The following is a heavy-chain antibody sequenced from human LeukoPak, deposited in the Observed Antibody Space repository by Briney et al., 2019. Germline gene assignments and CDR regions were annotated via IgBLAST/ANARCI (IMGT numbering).Heavy chain of an antibody. V-gene: IGHV3-30*03. CDR1: GFTFSNYG. J-gene: IGHJ4*02. CDR3: AREWATVIYDGDDY. CDR2: ISYDGSNK. D-gene: IGHD4-17*01. Sequence: GGSLRLSCAASGFTFSNYGMHWVRQAPGKGLEWVAVISYDGSNKYYADSVKGRFTISRDNSKNTLYLQMNSLRAEDTAVYYCAREWATVIYDGDDYWGQGTLVTVSS.